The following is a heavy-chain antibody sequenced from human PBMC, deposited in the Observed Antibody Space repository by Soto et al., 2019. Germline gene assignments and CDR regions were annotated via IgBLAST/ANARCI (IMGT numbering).Heavy chain of an antibody. CDR3: AEKYSTDLCALS. CDR1: GYTFTSYG. D-gene: IGHD2-21*01. Sequence: ASVKVSCKASGYTFTSYGISWVRQAPGQGLEWMGWISAYNGNTNYAQKLQGRVTMTTDTSTSTAYMELRSLRSDDTAVYYCAEKYSTDLCALSRAQGTLVTVSS. J-gene: IGHJ4*02. V-gene: IGHV1-18*01. CDR2: ISAYNGNT.